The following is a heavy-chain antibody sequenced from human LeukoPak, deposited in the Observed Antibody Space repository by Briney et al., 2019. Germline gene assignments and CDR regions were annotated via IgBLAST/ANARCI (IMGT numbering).Heavy chain of an antibody. CDR3: AKPPRGSGEDY. J-gene: IGHJ4*02. D-gene: IGHD3-10*01. CDR1: GFSFSDAW. Sequence: GGSHRLSCAASGFSFSDAWMSWVRQIPGKGLEWVGRIESKTDGGTTDYAAPVKGRFTISRDDSTNTLYLQMNSLKSEDTAVYYCAKPPRGSGEDYWGQGTLVTVSS. CDR2: IESKTDGGTT. V-gene: IGHV3-15*04.